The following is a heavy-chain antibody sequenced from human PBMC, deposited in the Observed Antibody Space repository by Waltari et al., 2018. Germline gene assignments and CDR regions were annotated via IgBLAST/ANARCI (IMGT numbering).Heavy chain of an antibody. CDR2: INPNSGVT. Sequence: QVQLVQSGAEVKKPGASVKVSCKASGYTFTGHYMHWVRQAPGQGLQWMGGINPNSGVTKYAQKFQAWVTMTRDTSISTVYMELRRLKSDDTAVYYCARSMVRGDPPGFWGQGTLVTVSS. CDR3: ARSMVRGDPPGF. D-gene: IGHD3-10*01. J-gene: IGHJ4*02. V-gene: IGHV1-2*04. CDR1: GYTFTGHY.